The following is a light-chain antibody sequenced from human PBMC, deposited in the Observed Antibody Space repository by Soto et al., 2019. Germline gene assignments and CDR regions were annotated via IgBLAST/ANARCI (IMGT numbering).Light chain of an antibody. V-gene: IGLV2-23*02. CDR3: CSYAGSSTYV. CDR1: SSDVGSYDL. CDR2: EVT. J-gene: IGLJ1*01. Sequence: QSALTQPASVSGSPGQSITISCTGTSSDVGSYDLVSWYQQHPGKAPKVKIYEVTKRPSGVSNRFSGSKSGNTASLTISGLQAEDDADYYCCSYAGSSTYVFGPGTKLTDL.